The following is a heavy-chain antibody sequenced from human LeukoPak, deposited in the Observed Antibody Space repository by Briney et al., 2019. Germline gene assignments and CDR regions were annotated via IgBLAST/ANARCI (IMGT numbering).Heavy chain of an antibody. CDR1: GGSISSYY. D-gene: IGHD5-18*01. J-gene: IGHJ4*02. Sequence: PSETLSLTCTVSGGSISSYYWSWIRQPPGKGLEWIGYIYYSGSTNYNPSLKSRVTISVDTSKNQFSLKLSSVTAADTAVYYCASGYGKYWGQGTLVTVSS. CDR2: IYYSGST. V-gene: IGHV4-59*01. CDR3: ASGYGKY.